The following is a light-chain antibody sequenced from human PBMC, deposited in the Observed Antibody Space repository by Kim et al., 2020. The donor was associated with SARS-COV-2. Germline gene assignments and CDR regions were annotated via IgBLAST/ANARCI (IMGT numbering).Light chain of an antibody. V-gene: IGKV1-5*01. CDR1: QRVQAW. CDR2: DSN. Sequence: ACSGDRHQSTCENSQRVQAWVVGYQQNPGQAHKPWFYDSNTARSGVPSRFSGRGSGTTFTLPISSVQCDDFDTYYCKQYHSYSYSLGQETEREI. CDR3: KQYHSYSYS. J-gene: IGKJ2*03.